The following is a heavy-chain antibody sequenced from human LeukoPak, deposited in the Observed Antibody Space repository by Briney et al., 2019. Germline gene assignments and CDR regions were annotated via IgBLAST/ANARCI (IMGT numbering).Heavy chain of an antibody. J-gene: IGHJ4*02. CDR2: ISYDGSNK. CDR3: ARESPEGSIFMTTVSPLGF. CDR1: GFTFSSYA. D-gene: IGHD4-11*01. Sequence: GGSLRLSCAASGFTFSSYAMHWVRQAPGKGLEWVAVISYDGSNKYYADSVKGRFTISRDNSKNTLYLQMNSLRAEDTAVYYCARESPEGSIFMTTVSPLGFWGQGTLVTVSS. V-gene: IGHV3-30-3*01.